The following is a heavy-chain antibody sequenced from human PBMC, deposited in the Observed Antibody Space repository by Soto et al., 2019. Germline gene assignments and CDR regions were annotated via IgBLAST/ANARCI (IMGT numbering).Heavy chain of an antibody. CDR2: IKHSGST. V-gene: IGHV4-34*01. CDR1: AGSFSGYY. Sequence: SETLSFTGAVYAGSFSGYYCSWIRQPSEKRMESIGEIKHSGSTNYNPSLKSRVTISVDTSKNQFSLKLNCVTAADTAVYYRARGLGISHFDYWCPGALLTVFS. D-gene: IGHD7-27*01. J-gene: IGHJ4*01. CDR3: ARGLGISHFDY.